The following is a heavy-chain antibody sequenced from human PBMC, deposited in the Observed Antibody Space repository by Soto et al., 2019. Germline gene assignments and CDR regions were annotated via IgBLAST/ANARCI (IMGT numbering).Heavy chain of an antibody. V-gene: IGHV1-69*06. J-gene: IGHJ5*02. Sequence: QVQLVQSGAEVKKPGSSVKVSCKASGGTFSSYAISWVRQAPGQGLEWMGGIIPIFGTANYAQKFQGRVTITADKSTSTAYMELSSLRSEDTAVYYCARDRGHSSGPWDWFDPWGQGALVTVSS. D-gene: IGHD3-22*01. CDR3: ARDRGHSSGPWDWFDP. CDR2: IIPIFGTA. CDR1: GGTFSSYA.